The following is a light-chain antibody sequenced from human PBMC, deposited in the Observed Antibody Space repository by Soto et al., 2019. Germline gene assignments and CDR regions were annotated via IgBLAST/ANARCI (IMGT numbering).Light chain of an antibody. V-gene: IGLV2-14*01. CDR1: SSDVGGYNY. Sequence: QSALTQPASVSESPGQSITISCTGTSSDVGGYNYVSWYQQHPVKAPKLMIYDVTNRPSGVSDRFSGSKSGNTASLTISGLQAEDEADYYCSSYTSSSTPYVFGTGNKVTVL. J-gene: IGLJ1*01. CDR3: SSYTSSSTPYV. CDR2: DVT.